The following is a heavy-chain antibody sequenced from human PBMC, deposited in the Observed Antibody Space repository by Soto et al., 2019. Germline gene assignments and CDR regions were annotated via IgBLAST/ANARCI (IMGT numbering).Heavy chain of an antibody. Sequence: TLSLTCAVSGGAISSGGYSWSWIRQPPGKGLEWIGYIYHSGSTYYNPSLKSRVTISVDRSKNQFSLKLSSVTAADTAVYYCARRVAAAGTGYFDYWGQGTLVTVSS. J-gene: IGHJ4*02. CDR3: ARRVAAAGTGYFDY. CDR1: GGAISSGGYS. V-gene: IGHV4-30-2*01. D-gene: IGHD6-13*01. CDR2: IYHSGST.